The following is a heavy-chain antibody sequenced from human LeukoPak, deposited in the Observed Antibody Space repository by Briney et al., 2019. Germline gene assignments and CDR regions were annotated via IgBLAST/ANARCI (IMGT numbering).Heavy chain of an antibody. D-gene: IGHD4-17*01. CDR3: ARGPTYGDYFFDY. V-gene: IGHV3-23*01. CDR2: MAGIGGGFAAGT. Sequence: PGGSLRLSCAASGFTFIDYPMSCVRQAPGKGLEWVSTMAGIGGGFAAGTFYPDSVKGRFTVSRDNSKNTLYLQMDTLRAGDTAVYYCARGPTYGDYFFDYWGQGALVTVSS. CDR1: GFTFIDYP. J-gene: IGHJ4*02.